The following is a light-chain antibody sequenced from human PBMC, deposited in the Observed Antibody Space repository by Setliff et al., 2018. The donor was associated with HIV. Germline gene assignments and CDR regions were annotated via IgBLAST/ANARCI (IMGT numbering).Light chain of an antibody. V-gene: IGLV1-40*01. CDR3: CSYVTGSTYV. J-gene: IGLJ1*01. CDR2: GNT. CDR1: SSNIGTGYD. Sequence: QSVLTQPPSVSGAPGQGVTISCTGSSSNIGTGYDVHWYQQLPGRAPKLLIYGNTNRPSGVPDRFSGSKSGTSASLAITGLQAEDEADYFCCSYVTGSTYVFGTGTKVTVL.